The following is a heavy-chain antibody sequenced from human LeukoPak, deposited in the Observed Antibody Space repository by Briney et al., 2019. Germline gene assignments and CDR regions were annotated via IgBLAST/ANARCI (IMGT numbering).Heavy chain of an antibody. CDR1: GGSFSGYY. D-gene: IGHD3-3*01. V-gene: IGHV4-34*01. Sequence: SETLSLTCAVYGGSFSGYYWSWIRQPPGKGLEWIGEINHSGSTNYNPSLKSRVTISVDTSKNQFSLKLSSVTAADTAVYYCAIAGRSGSYYYYMDVWGKGTTVTVSS. CDR2: INHSGST. CDR3: AIAGRSGSYYYYMDV. J-gene: IGHJ6*03.